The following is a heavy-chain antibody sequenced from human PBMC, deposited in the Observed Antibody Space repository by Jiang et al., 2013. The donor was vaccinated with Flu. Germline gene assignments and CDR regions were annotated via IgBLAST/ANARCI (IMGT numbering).Heavy chain of an antibody. D-gene: IGHD3-22*01. CDR1: GYTFTNHY. J-gene: IGHJ5*02. CDR2: LNPNSDFT. CDR3: ARVNPSDSDGYYYGSLDH. Sequence: QVQLVESGAEVKKPGASVEISCKASGYTFTNHYIHWVRQAPGQGLEWMGILNPNSDFTTYAQKFQGRITMTTDTSTNTVQMELSSLRSEDTAVYYCARVNPSDSDGYYYGSLDHWGQGTLVTVSS. V-gene: IGHV1-46*01.